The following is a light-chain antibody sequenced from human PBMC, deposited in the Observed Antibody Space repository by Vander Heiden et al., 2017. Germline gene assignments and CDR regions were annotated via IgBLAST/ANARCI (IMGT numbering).Light chain of an antibody. CDR3: QQYNNRWPLT. Sequence: EIVMTQSPATLSVSPGERASLSCRASQSVGTNLAWYHQKPAQGPRRLIFAAATRAPGVPDRICSSGSGTEFALTTSSLQSEDFAVYFCQQYNNRWPLTFGQGTKVEIK. V-gene: IGKV3-15*01. J-gene: IGKJ1*01. CDR1: QSVGTN. CDR2: AAA.